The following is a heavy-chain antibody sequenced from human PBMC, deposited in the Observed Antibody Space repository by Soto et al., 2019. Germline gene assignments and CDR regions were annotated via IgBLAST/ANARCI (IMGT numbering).Heavy chain of an antibody. CDR2: IYASGSP. J-gene: IGHJ4*02. V-gene: IGHV4-59*02. CDR3: ARGVGSSPPQY. Sequence: QVQLQESGPGQVKPSETLSLTCTISGGSVSVYYWSWIRQSTGQGLEWIGYIYASGSPYYNPSLRSRFTISADTSKNQISLKLTSPTAADTAVYYCARGVGSSPPQYWGRGTLVTVSS. CDR1: GGSVSVYY. D-gene: IGHD1-26*01.